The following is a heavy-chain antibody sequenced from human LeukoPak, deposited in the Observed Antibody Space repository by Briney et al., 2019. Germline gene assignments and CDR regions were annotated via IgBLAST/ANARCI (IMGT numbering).Heavy chain of an antibody. Sequence: PSETLSLTCAVYGGSFSGYYWSWIRQPPGKGLEWIGEINHSGSTNYNPSLKSRVTISVDTSKNQFSLKLSSVTAADTAVYYCARGKALFYSSAVPRGRWFDPWGQGTLVTVSS. J-gene: IGHJ5*02. CDR2: INHSGST. CDR3: ARGKALFYSSAVPRGRWFDP. D-gene: IGHD5-18*01. CDR1: GGSFSGYY. V-gene: IGHV4-34*01.